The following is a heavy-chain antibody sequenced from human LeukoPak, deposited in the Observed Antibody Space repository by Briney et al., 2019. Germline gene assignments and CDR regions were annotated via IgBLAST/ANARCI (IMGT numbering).Heavy chain of an antibody. CDR3: ARPGSHCSSTSCLDAFDI. Sequence: GESLKISCKGSGYSITSYWISWVRQMPGKGLEWMGRIDPSDSYTNYSPSFQGHVTISADKSISTAYLQWSSLKASDTAMYYCARPGSHCSSTSCLDAFDIWGQGTMVTVSS. CDR2: IDPSDSYT. CDR1: GYSITSYW. V-gene: IGHV5-10-1*01. J-gene: IGHJ3*02. D-gene: IGHD2-2*01.